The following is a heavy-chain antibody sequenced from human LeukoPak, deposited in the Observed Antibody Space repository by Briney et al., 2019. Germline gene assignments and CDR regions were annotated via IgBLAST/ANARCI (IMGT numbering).Heavy chain of an antibody. D-gene: IGHD3-3*02. CDR3: ARLRPHFWSGYYPPYYYYYTDV. V-gene: IGHV4-34*01. Sequence: SETLSLTCAVYGGSFSGYYWSWIRQPPGKGLEWIGEINHSGSTNYNPSLKSRVTISVDTSKDQLSLKLSSVTAADTAVYYCARLRPHFWSGYYPPYYYYYTDVWGKGTTVTVSS. CDR2: INHSGST. J-gene: IGHJ6*03. CDR1: GGSFSGYY.